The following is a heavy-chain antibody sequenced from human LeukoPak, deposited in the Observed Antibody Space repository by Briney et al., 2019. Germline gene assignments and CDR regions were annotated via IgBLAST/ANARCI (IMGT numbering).Heavy chain of an antibody. Sequence: GGSLRLSCAASGFTVSSNYMSWVRQAPGKGLEWVSVIYSGGSTYYADSVKGRFTISRDNSKNTLYLQMNSLRAEDTAVYYCARMDTAMVRRYDAFDIWGQGTMVTVSS. J-gene: IGHJ3*02. CDR3: ARMDTAMVRRYDAFDI. V-gene: IGHV3-53*01. CDR1: GFTVSSNY. CDR2: IYSGGST. D-gene: IGHD5-18*01.